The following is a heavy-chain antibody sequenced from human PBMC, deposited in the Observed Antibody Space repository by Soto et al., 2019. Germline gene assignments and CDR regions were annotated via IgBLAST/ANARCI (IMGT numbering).Heavy chain of an antibody. D-gene: IGHD6-6*01. Sequence: SETLSLTCTVSGGSISSSSYYWGWIRQPPGKGLEWIGSIYYSGSTYYNPSLKSRVTISVDTSKNQFSLKLSSVTAADTAVYFCARHFRQGPYYYYGMDVWGQGTTVTVSS. CDR2: IYYSGST. CDR3: ARHFRQGPYYYYGMDV. J-gene: IGHJ6*02. CDR1: GGSISSSSYY. V-gene: IGHV4-39*01.